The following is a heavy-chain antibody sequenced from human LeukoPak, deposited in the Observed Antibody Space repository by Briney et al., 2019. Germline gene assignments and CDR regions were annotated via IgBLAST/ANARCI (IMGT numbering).Heavy chain of an antibody. CDR3: AKEGAVTTNHYYMDV. J-gene: IGHJ6*03. CDR1: GFTFSSYG. D-gene: IGHD4-17*01. CDR2: ISYDGSNK. V-gene: IGHV3-30*18. Sequence: PGRSLRLSCAASGFTFSSYGMHWVRQAPGKGLEWVAVISYDGSNKYYADSVKGRFTISRDNSKNTLYLQMNSLRAEDTAVYYCAKEGAVTTNHYYMDVWGKGTTVTVSS.